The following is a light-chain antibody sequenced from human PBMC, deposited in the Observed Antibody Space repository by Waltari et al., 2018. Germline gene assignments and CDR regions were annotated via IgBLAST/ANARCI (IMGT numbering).Light chain of an antibody. CDR1: QSITRW. CDR3: QHYDSYSAT. CDR2: KAS. J-gene: IGKJ4*02. Sequence: DIQMTQSPSTLSASVGHRVTITCRASQSITRWLDWYQQKAGKAPKLLIYKASIIESGVPSRFSGGGSGTEFTLTISSLQPDDFATYYCQHYDSYSATFGRGTKVEIK. V-gene: IGKV1-5*03.